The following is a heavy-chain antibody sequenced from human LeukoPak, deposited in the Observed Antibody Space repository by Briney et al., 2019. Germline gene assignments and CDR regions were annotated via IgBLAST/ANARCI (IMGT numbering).Heavy chain of an antibody. D-gene: IGHD3-16*02. J-gene: IGHJ4*02. CDR2: ISYDGSNK. Sequence: PGGSLRLSCAASGFTFSSYAMHWVRQAPGKGLEWVAVISYDGSNKYYADSVKGRFTISRDNSKNTLYLQMNSLRAEDTAVYYCARDREITFGGVIGSAFDYWGQGTLVTVSS. CDR3: ARDREITFGGVIGSAFDY. CDR1: GFTFSSYA. V-gene: IGHV3-30*04.